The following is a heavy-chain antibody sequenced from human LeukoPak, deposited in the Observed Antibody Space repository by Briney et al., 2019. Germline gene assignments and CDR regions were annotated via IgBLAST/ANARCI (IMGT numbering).Heavy chain of an antibody. CDR3: AKIGGPISSVSDEQYFQN. D-gene: IGHD3-22*01. CDR1: GYSFSTYW. Sequence: GESLKISCKGSGYSFSTYWIAWVRQMPGKGLEWMGIISPGDSDTRYSPSFQGQVTFSADKSISTAYLQWSSLQASDTAIYYCAKIGGPISSVSDEQYFQNWGQGTLVTVSS. CDR2: ISPGDSDT. V-gene: IGHV5-51*01. J-gene: IGHJ1*01.